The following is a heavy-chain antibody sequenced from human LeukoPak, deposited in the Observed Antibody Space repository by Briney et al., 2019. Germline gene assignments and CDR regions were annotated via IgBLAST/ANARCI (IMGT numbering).Heavy chain of an antibody. CDR1: GGSISSSSYY. D-gene: IGHD6-13*01. CDR3: ARAAAGYYYYYYMDV. V-gene: IGHV4-39*07. Sequence: PSETLSLTCTVSGGSISSSSYYWAWIRQPPGKGLEWIGSIYYSGSTNYNPSLKSRVTISVDTSKNQFSLKLSSVTAADTAVYYCARAAAGYYYYYYMDVWGKGTTVTVSS. CDR2: IYYSGST. J-gene: IGHJ6*03.